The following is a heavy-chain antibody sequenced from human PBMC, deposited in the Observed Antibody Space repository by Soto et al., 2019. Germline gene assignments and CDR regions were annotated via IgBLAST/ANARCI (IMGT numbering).Heavy chain of an antibody. CDR3: ARNTGGSCYSALGY. V-gene: IGHV3-23*01. Sequence: EVQLLESGGGLVQPGGSLRLSCAASGFTFSTYAMSWVRQAPGKGLEWVSTICGSAGTTNYADSMKGRFTISRDNSENTLYLQMNSLRADDTAVYYCARNTGGSCYSALGYWGQGTLVTVSS. J-gene: IGHJ4*02. D-gene: IGHD2-15*01. CDR2: ICGSAGTT. CDR1: GFTFSTYA.